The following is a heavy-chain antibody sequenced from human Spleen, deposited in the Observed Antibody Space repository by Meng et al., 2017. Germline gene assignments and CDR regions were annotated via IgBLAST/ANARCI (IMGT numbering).Heavy chain of an antibody. V-gene: IGHV4-4*02. CDR3: AIDGSGWQQEDF. D-gene: IGHD6-19*01. J-gene: IGHJ4*02. CDR2: IWHAGGT. CDR1: GGSMNNDHW. Sequence: QVTLPVAGPALVKPSETRALTCTVAGGSMNNDHWWSWFRQTPGKGLEWIGEIWHAGGTNYNPSFKSRVTMSIDKSNNQFSLKLTSVTAADTAVYYCAIDGSGWQQEDFWGQGTLVTVSS.